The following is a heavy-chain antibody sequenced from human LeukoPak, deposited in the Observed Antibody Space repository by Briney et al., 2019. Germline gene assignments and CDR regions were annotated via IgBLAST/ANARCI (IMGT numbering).Heavy chain of an antibody. CDR1: GFTFSSYG. Sequence: GGSLRLSCAASGFTFSSYGMHWVRQAPGKGLEWVAVISYDGSNKYYADSVKGRFTISRDNSKNTLYLQMNSLRAEDTAVYYCARENYYDSSGYYWFDYWGQGTLVTVSS. J-gene: IGHJ4*02. V-gene: IGHV3-30*03. CDR3: ARENYYDSSGYYWFDY. D-gene: IGHD3-22*01. CDR2: ISYDGSNK.